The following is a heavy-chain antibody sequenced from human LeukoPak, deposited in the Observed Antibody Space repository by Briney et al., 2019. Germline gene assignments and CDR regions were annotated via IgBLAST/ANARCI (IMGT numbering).Heavy chain of an antibody. J-gene: IGHJ4*02. Sequence: SQTLSLTCAISGDSVSSNSAAWNWIRQSPSRGLEWLGSTYYRSKWYNDYAVSVKSRITINPDTSKNQFSLQLNSVTPEDTAVYYCARAKDSSSWFSPTYYFDYWGQGTLVTVSS. CDR3: ARAKDSSSWFSPTYYFDY. CDR1: GDSVSSNSAA. CDR2: TYYRSKWYN. D-gene: IGHD6-13*01. V-gene: IGHV6-1*01.